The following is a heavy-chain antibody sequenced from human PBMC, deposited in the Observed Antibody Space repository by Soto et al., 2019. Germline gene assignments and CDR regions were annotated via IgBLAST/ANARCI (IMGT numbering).Heavy chain of an antibody. V-gene: IGHV1-69*13. CDR1: GGTFSSYA. CDR3: AEGVYDYVWGSYRHQFDY. CDR2: IIPIFGTA. D-gene: IGHD3-16*02. J-gene: IGHJ4*02. Sequence: SVKVSCKASGGTFSSYAISWVRQAPGQGLEWMGGIIPIFGTANYAQKFQGRVTITADESTSTAYMELSSLRSEDTAVYYCAEGVYDYVWGSYRHQFDYWGQGTLVTVSS.